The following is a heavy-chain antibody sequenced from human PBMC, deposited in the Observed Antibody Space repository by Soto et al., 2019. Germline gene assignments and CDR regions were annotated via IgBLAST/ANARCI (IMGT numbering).Heavy chain of an antibody. CDR3: AREDRLARMDV. CDR1: GFTFSTLG. V-gene: IGHV3-48*02. J-gene: IGHJ6*02. Sequence: EVQMVESGGGLVQPGGSLRLSCATSGFTFSTLGMNWVRQAPGKGLEWVSFISSSSTTQYADSVKGRFTISRDNAKNSLYLHMISLRDEDTAVYYCAREDRLARMDVWGQGTTVTVSS. CDR2: ISSSSTT.